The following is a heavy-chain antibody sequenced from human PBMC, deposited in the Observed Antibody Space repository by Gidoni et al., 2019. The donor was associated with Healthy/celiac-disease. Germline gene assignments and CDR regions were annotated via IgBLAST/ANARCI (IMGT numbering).Heavy chain of an antibody. Sequence: EVQLVESGGGLVQPGGALRLSCSASGFTFSRYAMHWVRQAPGKGLEYVSAISSNGGSTYYADSVKGRFTISRDNSKNTLYLQMSSLRAEDTAVYYCVKDSALGSRLRPNWFDPWGQGTLVTVSS. D-gene: IGHD3-16*01. J-gene: IGHJ5*02. CDR2: ISSNGGST. V-gene: IGHV3-64D*06. CDR3: VKDSALGSRLRPNWFDP. CDR1: GFTFSRYA.